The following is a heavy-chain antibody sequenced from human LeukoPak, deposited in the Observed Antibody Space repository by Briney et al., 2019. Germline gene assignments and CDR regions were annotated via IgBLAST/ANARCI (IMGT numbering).Heavy chain of an antibody. CDR2: IYYSGST. Sequence: PSETLSLTCTVSGGSISNSNYYWGWLRQPPGTGREGVGSIYYSGSTYYNPSRKRRVTIAVDTSKNQFSLKLSSVTAADTAVYFCAGRAIVGATTGNLDYWGQGTLVTVSS. CDR3: AGRAIVGATTGNLDY. J-gene: IGHJ4*02. CDR1: GGSISNSNYY. D-gene: IGHD1-26*01. V-gene: IGHV4-39*01.